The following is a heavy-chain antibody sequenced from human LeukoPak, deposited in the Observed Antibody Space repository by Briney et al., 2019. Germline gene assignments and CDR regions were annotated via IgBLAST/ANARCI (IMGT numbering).Heavy chain of an antibody. CDR2: IWYDGSNK. CDR3: ARAGSGYYVLDH. Sequence: PGGSLRLSCAASGFTFSSYGMHWVRQAPGKGLEWVAVIWYDGSNKYYADSVKGRFTISRDNSKNTLYLQMNSLRAEDTAVYYCARAGSGYYVLDHWGQGTLVTVSS. CDR1: GFTFSSYG. D-gene: IGHD5-12*01. J-gene: IGHJ4*02. V-gene: IGHV3-33*01.